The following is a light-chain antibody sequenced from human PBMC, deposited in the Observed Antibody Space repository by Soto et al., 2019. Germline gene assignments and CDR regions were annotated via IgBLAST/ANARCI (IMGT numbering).Light chain of an antibody. Sequence: EIILTQFPATLSMSPGERATLSCRASQSVSSNLAWYQQKPGQAPRLLIYGTSTRATGVPARFSGGGSGTEFTLTISSLQSEDVALYYCQQCNNWPPITFGQGTRLEIK. J-gene: IGKJ5*01. CDR1: QSVSSN. V-gene: IGKV3-15*01. CDR3: QQCNNWPPIT. CDR2: GTS.